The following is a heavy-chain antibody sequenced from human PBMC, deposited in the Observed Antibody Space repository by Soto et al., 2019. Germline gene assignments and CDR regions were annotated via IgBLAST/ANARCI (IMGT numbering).Heavy chain of an antibody. J-gene: IGHJ4*02. CDR1: GFTFSSYS. Sequence: EVQLVESGGGLVKPGGSLRLSCAASGFTFSSYSMNWFRQAPGKGLEWVSSISSSSSYIYYADSVKGRFTISRDNAKNSLYLQMNSLRAADTAVYYCARDQPGYSYGYGLGYWGQGTLVTVSS. CDR2: ISSSSSYI. D-gene: IGHD5-18*01. CDR3: ARDQPGYSYGYGLGY. V-gene: IGHV3-21*01.